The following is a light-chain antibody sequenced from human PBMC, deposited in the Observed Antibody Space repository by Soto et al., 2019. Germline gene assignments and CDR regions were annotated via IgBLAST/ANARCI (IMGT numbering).Light chain of an antibody. CDR2: DAS. V-gene: IGKV3-11*01. J-gene: IGKJ1*01. CDR3: QQRGNWPVT. CDR1: QSVSSY. Sequence: EIVLTQSPATLSLSPGERATLSCRASQSVSSYFVWYQQKPGQAPRLLIYDASNRATGIPARFSGSGSGTDFTLTISSLEPDDFAVYYCQQRGNWPVTFGQVTRVDIK.